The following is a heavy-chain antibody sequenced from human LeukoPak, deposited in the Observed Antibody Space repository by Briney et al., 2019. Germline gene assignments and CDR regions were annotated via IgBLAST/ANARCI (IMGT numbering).Heavy chain of an antibody. CDR2: INWNGGST. Sequence: PGGSLRLSCAASGFTFDDYGMSWVRQAPGKGLEWVSGINWNGGSTGYADSVKGRFTISRDNAKNSLYLQMNSLRAEDTALYHCARAPDFWSGYSRLLDYYNMDVWGKGTTVTVSS. D-gene: IGHD3-3*01. J-gene: IGHJ6*03. V-gene: IGHV3-20*01. CDR3: ARAPDFWSGYSRLLDYYNMDV. CDR1: GFTFDDYG.